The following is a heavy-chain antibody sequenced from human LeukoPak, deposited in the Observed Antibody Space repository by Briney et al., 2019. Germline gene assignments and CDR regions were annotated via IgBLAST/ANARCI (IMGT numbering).Heavy chain of an antibody. D-gene: IGHD3-10*01. CDR2: ISSSSSYI. CDR3: ARDPILYYYGSGSYYTDGGWFDP. Sequence: GGSLRLSCAASGFTFSSYSMNWVRQAPGKGLEWVSSISSSSSYIYYADSVKGRFTISRDNAKNSLYLQMNSLRAEDTAVYYCARDPILYYYGSGSYYTDGGWFDPWGQGTLVTVSS. CDR1: GFTFSSYS. J-gene: IGHJ5*02. V-gene: IGHV3-21*01.